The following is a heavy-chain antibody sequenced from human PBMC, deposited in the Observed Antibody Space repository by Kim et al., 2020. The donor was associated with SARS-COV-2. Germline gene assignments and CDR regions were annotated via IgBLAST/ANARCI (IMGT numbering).Heavy chain of an antibody. CDR2: T. V-gene: IGHV3-23*01. CDR3: AKAMVRGVPDY. Sequence: TYYADSVKGRFTITRADSKNTRYLQMNSLRAESTSVYYWAKAMVRGVPDYWGQGTLVTISS. D-gene: IGHD3-10*01. J-gene: IGHJ4*02.